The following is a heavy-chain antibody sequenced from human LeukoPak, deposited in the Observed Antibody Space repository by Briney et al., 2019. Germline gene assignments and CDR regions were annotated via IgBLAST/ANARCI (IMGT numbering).Heavy chain of an antibody. CDR3: ASYPLAARPDY. Sequence: PSETLSLTCTVSGGSLSSSPYYWGWIRQPPGKGLEWIGSIYYSGSTYYNPSLKSRVTISIDTSKNQFSLKLGSVTAADTAVYYCASYPLAARPDYWGQGTLVTVSS. J-gene: IGHJ4*02. V-gene: IGHV4-39*07. CDR2: IYYSGST. D-gene: IGHD6-6*01. CDR1: GGSLSSSPYY.